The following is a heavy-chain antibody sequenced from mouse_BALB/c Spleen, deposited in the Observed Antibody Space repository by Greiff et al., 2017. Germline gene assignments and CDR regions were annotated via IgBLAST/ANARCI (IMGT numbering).Heavy chain of an antibody. Sequence: VQLKESGAELVRPGALVKLSCKASGFNIKDYYMHWVKQRPEQGLEWIGWIDPENGNTIYDPKFQGKASITADTSSNTAYLQLSSLTSEDTAVYYCALYYDYDAFAYWGQGTLVTVSA. CDR1: GFNIKDYY. J-gene: IGHJ3*01. D-gene: IGHD2-4*01. CDR2: IDPENGNT. V-gene: IGHV14-1*02. CDR3: ALYYDYDAFAY.